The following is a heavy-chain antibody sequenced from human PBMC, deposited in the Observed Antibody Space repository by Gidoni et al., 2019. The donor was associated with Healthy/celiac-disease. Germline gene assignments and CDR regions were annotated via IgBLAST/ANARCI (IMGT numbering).Heavy chain of an antibody. CDR3: ARGERYSYGYYWYFDL. D-gene: IGHD5-18*01. CDR2: ISYDGSNK. CDR1: GFTFGSYA. Sequence: QVQLVESGGGVVQPGRSLRLSCAASGFTFGSYAMHWVRQAPGKGLEWVAVISYDGSNKYYADSVKGRFTISRDNSKNTLYLQMNSLRAEDTAVYYCARGERYSYGYYWYFDLWGRGTLVTVSS. V-gene: IGHV3-30-3*01. J-gene: IGHJ2*01.